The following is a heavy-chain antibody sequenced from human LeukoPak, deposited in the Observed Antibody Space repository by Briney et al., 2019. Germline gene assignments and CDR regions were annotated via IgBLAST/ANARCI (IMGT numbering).Heavy chain of an antibody. D-gene: IGHD3-10*01. CDR3: ATGSQIREADF. Sequence: GGSLRLSCAASGFTVSSNYMSWIRQGPGKGLEWLSYISGGSEYISYADSVKGRFTISRDNAKQSLSLQMDSLRAEDTAMYYCATGSQIREADFWGQGTLVTVSS. J-gene: IGHJ4*02. CDR2: ISGGSEYI. CDR1: GFTVSSNY. V-gene: IGHV3-11*01.